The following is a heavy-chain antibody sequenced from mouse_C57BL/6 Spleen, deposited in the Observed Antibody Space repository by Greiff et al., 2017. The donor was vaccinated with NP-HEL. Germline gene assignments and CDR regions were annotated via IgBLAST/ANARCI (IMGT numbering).Heavy chain of an antibody. J-gene: IGHJ2*01. CDR3: ARLRLYYLDY. CDR2: IDPSDSYT. D-gene: IGHD2-12*01. CDR1: GYTFTSYW. V-gene: IGHV1-59*01. Sequence: QVQLQQPGAELVRPGTSVKLSCKASGYTFTSYWMHWVKQRPGQGLEWIGVIDPSDSYTNYNQKFKGKATLTVDTSSSTAYMQLSSLTSEDSAVYYCARLRLYYLDYWGQGTTLTVSS.